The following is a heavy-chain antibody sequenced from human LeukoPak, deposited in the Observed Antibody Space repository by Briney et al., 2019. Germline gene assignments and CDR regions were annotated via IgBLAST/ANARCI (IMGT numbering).Heavy chain of an antibody. V-gene: IGHV3-23*01. J-gene: IGHJ4*02. Sequence: PGGSLRLSCAASGFTFSDHAMSSGRQAPAKGVERVSSINGNGGSSDYVATVKGRFTVSRDNSENAVYLQMNNLRTEDTAVYFCVKGRPAYRAGWTHWGQRSLVTVFS. CDR1: GFTFSDHA. CDR3: VKGRPAYRAGWTH. D-gene: IGHD6-19*01. CDR2: INGNGGSS.